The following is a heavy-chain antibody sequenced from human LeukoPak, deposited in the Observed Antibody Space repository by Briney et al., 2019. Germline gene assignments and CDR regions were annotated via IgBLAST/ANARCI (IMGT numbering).Heavy chain of an antibody. CDR1: GYTFTSYG. Sequence: ASVKVSCKASGYTFTSYGISWVRQAPGQGLGWMGWISAYNGNTNYAQKLQGRVTMTTYTSTSTAYMELRSLRSDDTAVYYCARDPTVTSPFDYWGQGTLVTVSS. D-gene: IGHD4-11*01. V-gene: IGHV1-18*01. J-gene: IGHJ4*02. CDR2: ISAYNGNT. CDR3: ARDPTVTSPFDY.